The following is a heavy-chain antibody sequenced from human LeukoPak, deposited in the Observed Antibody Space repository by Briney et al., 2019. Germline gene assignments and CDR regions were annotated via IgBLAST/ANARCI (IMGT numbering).Heavy chain of an antibody. V-gene: IGHV3-15*01. CDR1: GFTVTNAW. Sequence: GGSLRLSCAASGFTVTNAWMNWVRQAPGKGLEWVGLLKSKSDGGTRDYAAPVKGRFTISRDDSSNTFYLQMNSLRAEDTAVYYCARGLLSWGAFDIWGQGTMVTVSS. J-gene: IGHJ3*02. CDR2: LKSKSDGGTR. CDR3: ARGLLSWGAFDI. D-gene: IGHD2-15*01.